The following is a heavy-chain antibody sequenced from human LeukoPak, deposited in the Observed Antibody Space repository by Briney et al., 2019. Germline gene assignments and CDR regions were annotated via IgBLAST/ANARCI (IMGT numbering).Heavy chain of an antibody. J-gene: IGHJ4*02. CDR1: GGTFNSFA. CDR2: IIPIFGTA. D-gene: IGHD6-19*01. Sequence: ASVKVSCKASGGTFNSFALSWVRQAPGQGLEWMGGIIPIFGTANYAQKFQGRVTITADESTSTAYMELSSLRSEDTAVYYCARSRSVAVAEDYWGQGTLVTVSS. CDR3: ARSRSVAVAEDY. V-gene: IGHV1-69*13.